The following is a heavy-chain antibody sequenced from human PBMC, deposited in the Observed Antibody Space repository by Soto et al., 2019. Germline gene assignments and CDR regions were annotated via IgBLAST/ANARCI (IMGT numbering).Heavy chain of an antibody. Sequence: NGSCKASGYTNTVYHIDCVRLTTGQGLEWMGWINPNSGGTNYAQKFQGWVTMTRDTSISTAYMELSRLRSDDTAVYYCARWGDQHDAFDIWGQGTMVTVSS. CDR3: ARWGDQHDAFDI. V-gene: IGHV1-2*04. CDR1: GYTNTVYH. D-gene: IGHD2-21*01. CDR2: INPNSGGT. J-gene: IGHJ3*02.